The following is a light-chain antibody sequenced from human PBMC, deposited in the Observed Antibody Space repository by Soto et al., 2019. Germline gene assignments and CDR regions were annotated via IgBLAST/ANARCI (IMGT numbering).Light chain of an antibody. V-gene: IGLV1-36*01. Sequence: QSVLTQPPSVSEAPRQRVTISCSGSSSNIGNNAVNWYQQLPGKAPKLLIYYDDLLPSGVSDRFSGSKSGTSASLAISGLHSEDEAHYYCATWDDSLNGYVFGTGTKLTVL. CDR3: ATWDDSLNGYV. CDR1: SSNIGNNA. CDR2: YDD. J-gene: IGLJ1*01.